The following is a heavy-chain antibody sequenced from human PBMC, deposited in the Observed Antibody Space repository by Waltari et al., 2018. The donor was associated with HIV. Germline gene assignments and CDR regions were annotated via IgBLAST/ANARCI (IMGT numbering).Heavy chain of an antibody. J-gene: IGHJ4*02. CDR2: IYTSGST. Sequence: QVQLQESGPGLVKPSQPLSLTSPGPGRSISSGTYHRDWIRQPAGKGLEWIGRIYTSGSTNYNPSLKSRVTISVDTSKNQFSLKLSSVTAADTAVYYCARDEGEGSYYAYWGQGTLVTVSS. V-gene: IGHV4-61*02. D-gene: IGHD1-26*01. CDR3: ARDEGEGSYYAY. CDR1: GRSISSGTYH.